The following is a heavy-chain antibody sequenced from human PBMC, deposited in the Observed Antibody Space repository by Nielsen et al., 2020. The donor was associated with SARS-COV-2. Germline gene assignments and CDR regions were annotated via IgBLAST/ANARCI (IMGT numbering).Heavy chain of an antibody. CDR3: AKDTGYCSSTSCHPYYYYGMDV. D-gene: IGHD2-2*01. CDR2: ISWNSGSI. Sequence: GGSLRLSCAASGFTVSSNYMSWVRQAPGKGLEWVSGISWNSGSIGYADSVKGRFTISRDNAKNSLYLQMNSLRAEDTALYYCAKDTGYCSSTSCHPYYYYGMDVWGQGTTVTVSS. V-gene: IGHV3-9*01. CDR1: GFTVSSNY. J-gene: IGHJ6*02.